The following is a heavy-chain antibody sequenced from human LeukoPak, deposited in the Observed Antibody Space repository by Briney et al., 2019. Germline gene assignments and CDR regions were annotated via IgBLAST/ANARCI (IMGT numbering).Heavy chain of an antibody. CDR3: AKRGPQVGATSLDY. CDR1: GFTFSSYA. Sequence: GGSLRLSCAASGFTFSSYAMSWVRQAPGKGLEWVSAISGSGGSTYYADSVKGRFTLSRDNSKNTLYLQMNSLRAEDTAVYYCAKRGPQVGATSLDYWGQGTLVTVSS. V-gene: IGHV3-23*01. D-gene: IGHD1-26*01. CDR2: ISGSGGST. J-gene: IGHJ4*02.